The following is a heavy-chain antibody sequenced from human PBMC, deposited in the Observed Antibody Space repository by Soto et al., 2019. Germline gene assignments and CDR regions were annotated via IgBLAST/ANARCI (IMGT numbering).Heavy chain of an antibody. CDR1: GGSISSYY. J-gene: IGHJ6*03. D-gene: IGHD2-2*01. V-gene: IGHV4-59*08. CDR3: ARLYSVVVPAANNILYYYYYMDV. Sequence: TSETLSLTCTVSGGSISSYYWSRIRQPPGKGLEWIGYIYYSGSTNYNPSLKSRVTISVDTSKNQFSLKLSSVTAADTAVYYCARLYSVVVPAANNILYYYYYMDVWGKGTTVTVSS. CDR2: IYYSGST.